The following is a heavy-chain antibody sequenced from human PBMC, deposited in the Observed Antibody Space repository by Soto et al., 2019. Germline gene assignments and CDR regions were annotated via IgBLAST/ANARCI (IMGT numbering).Heavy chain of an antibody. V-gene: IGHV1-8*01. CDR1: GYTFTSYD. J-gene: IGHJ6*03. Sequence: ASVRVSCKASGYTFTSYDINWVRQATGQGLEWMGWMNPNSGNTGYAQKFQGRVTMTRNTSISTAYMELSSLRSEDTAVYYCARNLRYCSGGSYQNYYYYYMDVWGKGTTVTVSS. D-gene: IGHD2-15*01. CDR3: ARNLRYCSGGSYQNYYYYYMDV. CDR2: MNPNSGNT.